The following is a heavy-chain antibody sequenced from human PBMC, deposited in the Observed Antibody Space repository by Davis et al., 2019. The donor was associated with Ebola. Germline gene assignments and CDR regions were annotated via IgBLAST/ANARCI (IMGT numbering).Heavy chain of an antibody. Sequence: GESLKISCSASGFAFSSNWMDWVRQAPGKGLEWVANIRPDGSDKYYVDSVKGRFTISRDNAKNSLYLQMNSLRAEDTAVYYCARVVTMIVVTWGQGTLVTVSS. CDR1: GFAFSSNW. J-gene: IGHJ4*02. CDR3: ARVVTMIVVT. V-gene: IGHV3-7*01. D-gene: IGHD3-22*01. CDR2: IRPDGSDK.